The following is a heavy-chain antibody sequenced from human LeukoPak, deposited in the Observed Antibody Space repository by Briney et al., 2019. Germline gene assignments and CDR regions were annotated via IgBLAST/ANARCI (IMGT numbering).Heavy chain of an antibody. CDR2: INAGNGNT. D-gene: IGHD5-24*01. Sequence: ASVKVSCKASGYSFSTYTMNWVRQAPGQRLEWKGWINAGNGNTIYSQKFQGRVTITRDTSASTAYMEMRSLRSKDTAVYYCAREIDRDDYNRFFDYLGQGTLVTVSS. J-gene: IGHJ4*02. CDR1: GYSFSTYT. CDR3: AREIDRDDYNRFFDY. V-gene: IGHV1-3*01.